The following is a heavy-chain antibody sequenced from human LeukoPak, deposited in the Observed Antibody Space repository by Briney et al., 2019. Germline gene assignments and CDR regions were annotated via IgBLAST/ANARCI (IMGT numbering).Heavy chain of an antibody. CDR2: ISAYNGNT. CDR3: ARGGITMVRGVVTLNWFDP. V-gene: IGHV1-18*04. D-gene: IGHD3-10*01. J-gene: IGHJ5*02. CDR1: GYTFTSYG. Sequence: ASVKVSCKASGYTFTSYGISWVRQAPGQGLEGMGWISAYNGNTNYAQKLQGRVTMTTDTSTSTAYMELRSLRSDDTAVYYCARGGITMVRGVVTLNWFDPWGQGTLVTVSS.